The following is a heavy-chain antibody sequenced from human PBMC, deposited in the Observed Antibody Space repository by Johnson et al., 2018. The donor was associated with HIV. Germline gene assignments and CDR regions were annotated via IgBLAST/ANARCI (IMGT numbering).Heavy chain of an antibody. D-gene: IGHD3-3*01. J-gene: IGHJ3*02. V-gene: IGHV3-7*01. CDR3: ARDPTLRITIFGVVITGDAFDI. Sequence: VQLVESGGGLVQPGGSLRLSCAASGFTFSSYWMSWVRQAPGKGLEWVANIKQDGSEKYYVDSVKGRFTISRDNAKNSLYLQMNSLRAEDTAVYYCARDPTLRITIFGVVITGDAFDIWGQGTMVTVSS. CDR1: GFTFSSYW. CDR2: IKQDGSEK.